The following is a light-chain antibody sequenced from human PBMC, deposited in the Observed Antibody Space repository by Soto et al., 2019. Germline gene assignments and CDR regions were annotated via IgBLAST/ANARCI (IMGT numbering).Light chain of an antibody. Sequence: EIVLTQSPGTLSLSPGDRATLSCRASQTVSSGYLAWYQQKPGQAPRLLIYGASSRAAGIPDRFSGSGSGTDFSLTISRLEPADFAVYYYQQYGVSRSTFGPGTKVDIK. CDR2: GAS. CDR1: QTVSSGY. CDR3: QQYGVSRST. V-gene: IGKV3-20*01. J-gene: IGKJ3*01.